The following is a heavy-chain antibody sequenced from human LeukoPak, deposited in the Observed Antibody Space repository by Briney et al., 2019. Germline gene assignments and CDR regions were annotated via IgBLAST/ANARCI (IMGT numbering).Heavy chain of an antibody. J-gene: IGHJ4*02. CDR2: INWNGGST. CDR1: GFTFYDFG. Sequence: GGSLTLSCAASGFTFYDFGMMWVGHAPGRGREWVACINWNGGSTVYPDYVKGRFTISRENAQNSLYLQMNSLRAEDTALYYCARGGMGYDILTGHDAYFDYWGQGTLVTVSS. D-gene: IGHD3-9*01. CDR3: ARGGMGYDILTGHDAYFDY. V-gene: IGHV3-20*04.